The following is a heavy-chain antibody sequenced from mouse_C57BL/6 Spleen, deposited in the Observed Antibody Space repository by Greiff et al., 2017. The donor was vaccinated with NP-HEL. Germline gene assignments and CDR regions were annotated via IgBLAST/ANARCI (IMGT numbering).Heavy chain of an antibody. V-gene: IGHV1-7*01. D-gene: IGHD2-3*01. CDR3: AGEVKFDDGYYVGALDY. Sequence: VQLQQSGAELAKPGASVKLSCKASGYTFTSYWMHWVNQRPGQGLEWIGYINPRSGYTKYNQKFKEKATLTTDKSSSTAYMQLNSLTYEDAAVYKCAGEVKFDDGYYVGALDYWGQGTSVTVSS. J-gene: IGHJ4*01. CDR1: GYTFTSYW. CDR2: INPRSGYT.